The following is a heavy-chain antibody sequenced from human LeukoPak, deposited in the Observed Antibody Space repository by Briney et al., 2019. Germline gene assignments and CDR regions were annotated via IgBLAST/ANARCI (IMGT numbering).Heavy chain of an antibody. CDR3: AKDTTDDSSGYSADAFDI. Sequence: HPGGSLRLSCAASGFTFSSYAMHWVRQAPGKGLEWVAVISYDGSNKYYADSVKGRFTISRDNSKNTLYLQMNSLRAEDTAVYYCAKDTTDDSSGYSADAFDIWGQGTMVTVSS. J-gene: IGHJ3*02. V-gene: IGHV3-30*04. CDR2: ISYDGSNK. CDR1: GFTFSSYA. D-gene: IGHD3-22*01.